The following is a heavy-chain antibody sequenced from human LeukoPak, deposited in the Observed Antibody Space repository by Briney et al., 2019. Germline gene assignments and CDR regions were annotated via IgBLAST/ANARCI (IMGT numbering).Heavy chain of an antibody. CDR2: IRNKVDGGTT. V-gene: IGHV3-49*04. Sequence: TGGSLRLSCAASGFTFGDYAMSWVRQAPGKGLEWVGFIRNKVDGGTTEYAASVKGRFTISRDDSKSIVYLQMNSLKTEDTAVYYCARLDYYCSGYRCEYNWFDPWGQGTLVIVSS. J-gene: IGHJ5*02. CDR1: GFTFGDYA. D-gene: IGHD2-15*01. CDR3: ARLDYYCSGYRCEYNWFDP.